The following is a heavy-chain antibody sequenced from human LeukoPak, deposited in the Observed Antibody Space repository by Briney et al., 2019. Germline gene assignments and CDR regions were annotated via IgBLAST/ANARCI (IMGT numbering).Heavy chain of an antibody. CDR2: IYYSGST. D-gene: IGHD3-10*01. V-gene: IGHV4-39*07. Sequence: PSETLSLTCTVSGGSISSSSYYWGWIRQPPGKGLEWTGSIYYSGSTYYNPSLKSRVTISVDTSKNQFSLKLSSVTAADTAVYYCARDMSPLLWFGESLYGMDVWGQGTTVTVSS. J-gene: IGHJ6*02. CDR3: ARDMSPLLWFGESLYGMDV. CDR1: GGSISSSSYY.